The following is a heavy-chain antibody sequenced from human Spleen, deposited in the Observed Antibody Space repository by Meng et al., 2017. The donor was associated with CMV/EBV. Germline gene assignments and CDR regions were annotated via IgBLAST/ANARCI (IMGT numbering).Heavy chain of an antibody. CDR3: AKDAFSGSYYWFDP. V-gene: IGHV3-23*01. J-gene: IGHJ5*02. Sequence: SGFTFSSYAMSWVRQAPGKGLEWVSDISGSGGSTYYADSVKGRFTISRDNSKNTLYLQMNSLRAEDTAVYYCAKDAFSGSYYWFDPWGQGTLVTVSS. CDR1: GFTFSSYA. CDR2: ISGSGGST. D-gene: IGHD1-26*01.